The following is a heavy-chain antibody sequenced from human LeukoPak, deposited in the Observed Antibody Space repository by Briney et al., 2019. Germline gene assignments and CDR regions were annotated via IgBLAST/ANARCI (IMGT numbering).Heavy chain of an antibody. J-gene: IGHJ6*02. CDR1: GFTFSDCA. CDR3: AKDLHYYAAMDV. D-gene: IGHD3-10*01. V-gene: IGHV3-23*01. CDR2: MYSDGNK. Sequence: PAGSLRLSCAASGFTFSDCAMTWVRQAPGKGLEWVSSMYSDGNKHYTESVRGRFAISRDNSKNSLFLQMSSLRAEDTALYYCAKDLHYYAAMDVWGQGTTVTVS.